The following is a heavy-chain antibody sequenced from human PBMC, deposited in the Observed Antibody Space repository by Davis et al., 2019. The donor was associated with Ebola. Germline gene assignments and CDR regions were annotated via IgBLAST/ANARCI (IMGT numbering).Heavy chain of an antibody. V-gene: IGHV4-61*08. CDR3: ARDSGYQLPISNYYYGMDV. J-gene: IGHJ6*02. CDR2: IYYSGST. D-gene: IGHD2-2*01. CDR1: GGSISSGGYY. Sequence: SETLSLTCTVSGGSISSGGYYWSWIRQHPGKGLEWIGYIYYSGSTYYNPSLKSRVTISVDTSKNQFSLKLSSVTAADTAVYYCARDSGYQLPISNYYYGMDVWGQGTTVTVSS.